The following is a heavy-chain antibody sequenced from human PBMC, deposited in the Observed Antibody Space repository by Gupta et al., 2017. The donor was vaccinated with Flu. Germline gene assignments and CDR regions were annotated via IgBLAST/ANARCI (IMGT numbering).Heavy chain of an antibody. CDR2: ISGSGGST. V-gene: IGHV3-23*01. J-gene: IGHJ4*02. CDR3: AKGASRGYSYGLDY. Sequence: RPAPGEGLEWVSAISGSGGSTYYADSVKGRFTISRDNSKNTLYLQMNSLRAEDTAVYYCAKGASRGYSYGLDYWGQGTLVTVSS. D-gene: IGHD5-18*01.